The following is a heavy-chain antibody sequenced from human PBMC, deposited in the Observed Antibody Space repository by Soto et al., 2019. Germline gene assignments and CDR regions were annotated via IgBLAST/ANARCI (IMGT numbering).Heavy chain of an antibody. CDR1: GGSISSGGYY. Sequence: LSLTCTVSGGSISSGGYYWSWIRQHPGKGLEWIGYIYYSGSTYYNPSLKSRVTISVDTSKNQFSLKLSSVTAADTAVYYCANGAAAGWFDPWGQGTLVTVSS. CDR3: ANGAAAGWFDP. J-gene: IGHJ5*02. CDR2: IYYSGST. D-gene: IGHD6-19*01. V-gene: IGHV4-31*03.